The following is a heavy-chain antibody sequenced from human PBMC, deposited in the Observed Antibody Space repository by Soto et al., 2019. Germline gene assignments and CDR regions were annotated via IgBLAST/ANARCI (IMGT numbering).Heavy chain of an antibody. D-gene: IGHD5-18*01. Sequence: QVQLVQSGAEVKKPGASVKVSCKASGYTFTTYFIHWVRQAPGQGLEWMGLINHSGGSTSYAQKFRSRVTVTRDTSTSTGYMELSSLRSEDTAVYNCPSGIDTAAAWYFDLWGRGNLVTVSS. CDR3: PSGIDTAAAWYFDL. J-gene: IGHJ2*01. CDR2: INHSGGST. V-gene: IGHV1-46*03. CDR1: GYTFTTYF.